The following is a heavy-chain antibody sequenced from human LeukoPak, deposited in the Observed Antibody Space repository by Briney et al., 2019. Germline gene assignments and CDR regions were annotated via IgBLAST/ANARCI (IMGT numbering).Heavy chain of an antibody. D-gene: IGHD3-16*02. CDR2: IYPGDSDT. CDR1: GYRFTSYW. CDR3: ARSISLHYMDV. V-gene: IGHV5-51*01. J-gene: IGHJ6*03. Sequence: GESLKIAFKGSGYRFTSYWIGWVRQMPGKGLEWMGIIYPGDSDTRYSPSFQGQVTISADRSISTAYLQWSSLKASDTAMYYCARSISLHYMDVWGKGNTVTVSS.